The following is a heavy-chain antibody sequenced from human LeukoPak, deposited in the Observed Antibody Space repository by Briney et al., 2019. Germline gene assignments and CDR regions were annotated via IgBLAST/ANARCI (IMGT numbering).Heavy chain of an antibody. CDR3: ARAAPLHWFDP. CDR2: IKQSGSEK. CDR1: GFTFTGYW. Sequence: HPGGSLRLSCAASGFTFTGYWMSWVRQAPGKRLEWVANIKQSGSEKYYVDSVKGRFTISRDNAKNALFLQMNSLRAEDTAVYYCARAAPLHWFDPWGQGTLVTVSS. V-gene: IGHV3-7*03. J-gene: IGHJ5*02.